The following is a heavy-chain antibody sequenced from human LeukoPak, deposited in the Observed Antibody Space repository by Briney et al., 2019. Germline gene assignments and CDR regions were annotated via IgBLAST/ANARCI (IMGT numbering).Heavy chain of an antibody. D-gene: IGHD2-15*01. Sequence: SETLSLTCAVYGGSFSGYYWSWIRQPPGKGLEWIGEINHSGSTNYNPSLKSRVTISADTSKNQFSLKLSSVTAADTAVYYCAIVVVVAATRSWFDPWGQGTLVTVSS. CDR1: GGSFSGYY. J-gene: IGHJ5*02. V-gene: IGHV4-34*01. CDR3: AIVVVVAATRSWFDP. CDR2: INHSGST.